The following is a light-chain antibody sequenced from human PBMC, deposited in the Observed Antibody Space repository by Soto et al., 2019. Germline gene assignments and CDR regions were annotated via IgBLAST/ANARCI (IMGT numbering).Light chain of an antibody. J-gene: IGLJ1*01. V-gene: IGLV1-44*01. CDR3: ATWDGSRKGV. CDR2: TNN. Sequence: QFVLTQPPSASGTPGQRIVISCSGSTSNIESHSVNWFQQVPGTAPKLLIITNNQRPSGVPARFSGSKSGASASLAISGLQSEDEATYYCATWDGSRKGVFGTGTKVTVL. CDR1: TSNIESHS.